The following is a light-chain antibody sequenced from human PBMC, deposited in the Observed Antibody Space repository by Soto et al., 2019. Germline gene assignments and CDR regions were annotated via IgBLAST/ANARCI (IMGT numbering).Light chain of an antibody. J-gene: IGKJ1*01. CDR1: QSIGSW. V-gene: IGKV1-5*01. CDR3: QQYSIYWT. CDR2: DAS. Sequence: DIHLTMSPSTLSASVGDRVALTCVASQSIGSWLALYQQKPGKAPKLLIFDASTVESGVPSRFSGSASGTEFTLTISSLQPDEFATYYCQQYSIYWTVGQGTKVDIK.